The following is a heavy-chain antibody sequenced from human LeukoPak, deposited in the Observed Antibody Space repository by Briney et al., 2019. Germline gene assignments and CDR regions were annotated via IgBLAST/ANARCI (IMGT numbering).Heavy chain of an antibody. CDR1: GFSFNGYG. Sequence: PGGSLRLSCAASGFSFNGYGMSWVRQAPGKGLEWVSGIKWNGGSTGYADSVKGRFTISRDNAKNSLFLQMNSLRAEDTAVYYCARDRGMGSGYFDYWGQGTLVTVSS. D-gene: IGHD3-22*01. CDR2: IKWNGGST. V-gene: IGHV3-20*04. J-gene: IGHJ4*02. CDR3: ARDRGMGSGYFDY.